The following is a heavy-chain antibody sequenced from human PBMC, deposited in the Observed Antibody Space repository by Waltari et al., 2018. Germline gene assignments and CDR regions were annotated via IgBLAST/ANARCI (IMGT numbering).Heavy chain of an antibody. CDR3: ATSVEMATIYAFDI. J-gene: IGHJ3*02. D-gene: IGHD5-12*01. CDR2: FDPEDGET. V-gene: IGHV1-69-2*01. CDR1: GYTFTDYY. Sequence: EVQLVQSGAEVKKPGATVKISCKASGYTFTDYYMHWVQQAPGKGLEWMGRFDPEDGETIYAEKCQGRVTITAETSTDTAYMELSSLRSEDTAVYYCATSVEMATIYAFDIWGQGTMVTVSS.